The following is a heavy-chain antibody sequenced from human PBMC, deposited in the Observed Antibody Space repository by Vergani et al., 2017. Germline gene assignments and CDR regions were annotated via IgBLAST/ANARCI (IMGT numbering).Heavy chain of an antibody. CDR3: AKRGIWGELGSDYCMDV. V-gene: IGHV3-23*01. Sequence: EVQLLESGGGLVQPGGSLRLSCAASGFTFSSYAMSWVRQAPGKGLEWVSAISGSGGSTYYADSVKGRFTISRDNSMNTLYLQMNSRRAEDTAVYYCAKRGIWGELGSDYCMDVGRRGSTVSVYS. CDR2: ISGSGGST. D-gene: IGHD1-26*01. CDR1: GFTFSSYA. J-gene: IGHJ6*01.